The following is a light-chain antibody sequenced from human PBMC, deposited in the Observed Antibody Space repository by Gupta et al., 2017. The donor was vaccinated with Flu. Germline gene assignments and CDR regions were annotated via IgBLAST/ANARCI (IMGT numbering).Light chain of an antibody. J-gene: IGKJ4*01. CDR1: QSLLSSNGADY. V-gene: IGKV2-28*01. Sequence: DIVLTQSPPSPPVTPGEPAFIFCRSSQSLLSSNGADYLAWYVQKPGQSPHLLAMYSSSRPSGVPDRISGSGSGTDFTLQISSLEPEDVGVYYCMQTLQAPFTFGGGTKVEIK. CDR3: MQTLQAPFT. CDR2: YSS.